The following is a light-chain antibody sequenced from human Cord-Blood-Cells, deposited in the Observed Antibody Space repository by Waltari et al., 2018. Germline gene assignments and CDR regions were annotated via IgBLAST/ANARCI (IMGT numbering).Light chain of an antibody. CDR3: QHYDNLPYT. Sequence: DIQMNQSPSSLSAAVGDRVTLTCQASQDISNYLNWYQQKPGKAPKHLLYDASNLETGVPSRFSGSGSVTDFTFTISSLQPEDSATYYCQHYDNLPYTFGQGTKLEIK. CDR1: QDISNY. CDR2: DAS. V-gene: IGKV1-33*01. J-gene: IGKJ2*01.